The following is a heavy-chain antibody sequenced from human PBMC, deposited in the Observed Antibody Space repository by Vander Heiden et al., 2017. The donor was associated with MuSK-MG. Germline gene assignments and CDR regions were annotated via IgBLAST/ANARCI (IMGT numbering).Heavy chain of an antibody. D-gene: IGHD6-13*01. CDR1: GFTFSSYS. CDR3: ASLFIAAAGTGYYYGMDV. J-gene: IGHJ6*02. Sequence: EVQLVESGGGLVKPGGSLRLSCAASGFTFSSYSMNWVRQAPGKGLEWVSSISSSSSYIYYADSVKGRVTISRDNAKNSLYLQMNSLRAEETAVYYCASLFIAAAGTGYYYGMDVWGQGTTVTVSS. V-gene: IGHV3-21*01. CDR2: ISSSSSYI.